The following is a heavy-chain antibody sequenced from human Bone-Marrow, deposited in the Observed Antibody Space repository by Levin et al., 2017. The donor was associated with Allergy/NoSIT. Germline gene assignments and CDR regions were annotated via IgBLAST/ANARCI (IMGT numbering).Heavy chain of an antibody. J-gene: IGHJ5*02. Sequence: SETLSLTCTVSGGSINSEYYWYWIRQCPGKGLEWIGYIYHSGSTNYNPSLKSRLIISADTSNNQFSLKLSSVPAADTAVYNCARSYDIWTGYGVRFDPWGQGTLVTVSS. D-gene: IGHD3-9*01. CDR2: IYHSGST. V-gene: IGHV4-31*03. CDR1: GGSINSEYY. CDR3: ARSYDIWTGYGVRFDP.